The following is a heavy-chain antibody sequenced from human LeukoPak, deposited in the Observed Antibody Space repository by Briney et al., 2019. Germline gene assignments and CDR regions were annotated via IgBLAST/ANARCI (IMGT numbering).Heavy chain of an antibody. CDR1: GVSISTYH. J-gene: IGHJ4*02. V-gene: IGHV4-59*12. CDR2: IDYSGNT. CDR3: ARWYYDSSGYRYFDY. Sequence: SETLSLTCTVSGVSISTYHWTWIRQPPGKGLEWIGNIDYSGNTKYNPSLNSRVTISVDTSKNHFSLKLSSVTAADTAVYYCARWYYDSSGYRYFDYWGQGTLVIVSS. D-gene: IGHD3-22*01.